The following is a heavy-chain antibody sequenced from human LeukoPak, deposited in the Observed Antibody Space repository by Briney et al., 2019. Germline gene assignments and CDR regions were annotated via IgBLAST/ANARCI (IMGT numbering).Heavy chain of an antibody. D-gene: IGHD5-12*01. Sequence: ASVKVSCKASGYSLTNYYVHWVRQAPGQGLEWMGEINPSGGSTSYAQKFQGRITVTRDTYTNTVYMDLSSLRSEDTATYYCARGAPTTRIGAGRFDYWGQGSLLTVAS. CDR3: ARGAPTTRIGAGRFDY. CDR2: INPSGGST. CDR1: GYSLTNYY. V-gene: IGHV1-46*01. J-gene: IGHJ4*02.